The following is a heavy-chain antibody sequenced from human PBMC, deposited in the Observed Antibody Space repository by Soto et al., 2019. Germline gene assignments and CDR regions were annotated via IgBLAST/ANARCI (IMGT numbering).Heavy chain of an antibody. CDR1: GGSISSSSYY. CDR3: ARQAVHNSGFTDY. D-gene: IGHD6-19*01. Sequence: PSETLSLTCTVSGGSISSSSYYWGWIRQPPGKGLEWIGSIYYSGSTYYNPSLKSRVTISVDTSKNQFSLKLSSVTAADTAVYYCARQAVHNSGFTDYWGQGTLVTVSS. J-gene: IGHJ4*02. CDR2: IYYSGST. V-gene: IGHV4-39*01.